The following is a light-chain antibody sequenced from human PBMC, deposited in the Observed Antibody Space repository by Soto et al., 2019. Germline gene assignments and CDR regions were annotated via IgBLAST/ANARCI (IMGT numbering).Light chain of an antibody. V-gene: IGKV3D-15*01. CDR3: QQYNNWPRT. CDR1: QSVAGY. CDR2: DAS. Sequence: EIVLTQSPGTLSLSPGERATLSCRASQSVAGYLAWYQQKPGQAPRIIIYDASNRATGIPARFSGSGSGTEFTLTISSLQYEDFALYYCQQYNNWPRTFGQGTKVDI. J-gene: IGKJ1*01.